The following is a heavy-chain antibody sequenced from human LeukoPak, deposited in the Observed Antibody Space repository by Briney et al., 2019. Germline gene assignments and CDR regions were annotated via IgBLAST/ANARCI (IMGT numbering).Heavy chain of an antibody. CDR1: GLTFRSYA. V-gene: IGHV3-23*01. Sequence: PGGSLRLSCAASGLTFRSYAMSWVRQAPGKGLEWVSAISGDGSSTYYADFVKGRFTISRDNSKNTLFLQMNSLRVEDTAAYYCATSTSSRMRASDFWGQGTLVTVSS. J-gene: IGHJ4*02. D-gene: IGHD6-13*01. CDR2: ISGDGSST. CDR3: ATSTSSRMRASDF.